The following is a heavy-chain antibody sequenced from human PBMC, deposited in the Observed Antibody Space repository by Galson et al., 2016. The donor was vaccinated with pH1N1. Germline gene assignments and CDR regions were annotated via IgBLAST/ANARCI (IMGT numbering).Heavy chain of an antibody. D-gene: IGHD4-17*01. CDR1: GFLFSSFG. CDR3: ARDTTVTTGPRWFAS. Sequence: SLRLSCAASGFLFSSFGMNWVRQAPGTGLEWIAYISSSRSVIKYADSVRGRFTVSRDHVKNSLDLQMNSLGVDDTAVYYCARDTTVTTGPRWFASWGQGTLVSVSS. V-gene: IGHV3-48*01. J-gene: IGHJ5*01. CDR2: ISSSRSVI.